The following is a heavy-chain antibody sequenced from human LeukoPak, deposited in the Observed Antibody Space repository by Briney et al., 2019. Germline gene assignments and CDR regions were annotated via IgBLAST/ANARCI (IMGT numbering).Heavy chain of an antibody. J-gene: IGHJ4*02. Sequence: VSSISSSTIYIYYADSVKGRFTISRDNAKNSLYLQMNSLRAEDAAVYYCYFVRLGTGLDYWGQGTLVTVSS. CDR2: ISSSTIYI. CDR3: YFVRLGTGLDY. D-gene: IGHD3-16*01. V-gene: IGHV3-21*01.